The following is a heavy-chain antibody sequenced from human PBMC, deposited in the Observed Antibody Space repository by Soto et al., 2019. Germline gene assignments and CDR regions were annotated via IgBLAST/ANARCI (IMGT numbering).Heavy chain of an antibody. CDR2: INPSGGST. V-gene: IGHV1-46*03. CDR3: ARDQEPSTLYYDYYYMDV. J-gene: IGHJ6*03. Sequence: QVQLVQSGAEVKKPGASVTVSCTASGYTFTSYYIHWVRQAPGQGLEWMGIINPSGGSTSYAQKFQGRVTTTRDTSTSTVYMEVSGLRSEDTAVYYCARDQEPSTLYYDYYYMDVWGKGTTVTVSS. CDR1: GYTFTSYY.